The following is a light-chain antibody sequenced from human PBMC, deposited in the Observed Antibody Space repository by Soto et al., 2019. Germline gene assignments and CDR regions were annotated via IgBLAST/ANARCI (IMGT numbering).Light chain of an antibody. CDR2: TDN. CDR3: AAWDGSLNAYV. CDR1: SSNIGSNA. Sequence: VLTQPPSASGTPGQRVTISCSGSSSNIGSNAVNWYQQFPGTAPKLLIYTDNQRPSGVPDRFSGSKSGTSASLAISGLQSEDEADYFCAAWDGSLNAYVFGTGTKVTVL. J-gene: IGLJ1*01. V-gene: IGLV1-44*01.